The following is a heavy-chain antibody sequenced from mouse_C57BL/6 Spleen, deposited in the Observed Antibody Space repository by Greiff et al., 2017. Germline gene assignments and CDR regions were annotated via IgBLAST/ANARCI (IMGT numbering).Heavy chain of an antibody. CDR1: GFSLSTSGMG. V-gene: IGHV8-12*01. Sequence: QVTLKESGPGILQSSQTLSLTCSFSGFSLSTSGMGVSWIRQPSGKGLEWLAHIYWDDDKRYNPSLKSRLTISKDTSRNQVFLKITSVDTADTATYYCARNTMVTSYFDYWGQGTTLTVSS. D-gene: IGHD2-2*01. J-gene: IGHJ2*01. CDR2: IYWDDDK. CDR3: ARNTMVTSYFDY.